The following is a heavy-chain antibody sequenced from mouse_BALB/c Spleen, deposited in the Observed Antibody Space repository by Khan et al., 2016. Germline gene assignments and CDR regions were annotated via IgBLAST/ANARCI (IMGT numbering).Heavy chain of an antibody. D-gene: IGHD1-1*01. Sequence: EVQLVESGPGLVKPSQSLSLTCTVTGYSITSDYAWNWIRQFPGNKLEWMGYISYSGSTTYNQSLKSRISITRDTSKNQFFLQLNSVATEDTATYYCARNYGSSYFDYWGQGTTLTVSS. V-gene: IGHV3-2*02. J-gene: IGHJ2*01. CDR2: ISYSGST. CDR1: GYSITSDYA. CDR3: ARNYGSSYFDY.